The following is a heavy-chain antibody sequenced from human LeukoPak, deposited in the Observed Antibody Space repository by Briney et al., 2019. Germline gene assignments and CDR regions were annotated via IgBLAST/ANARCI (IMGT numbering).Heavy chain of an antibody. D-gene: IGHD3-10*01. J-gene: IGHJ4*02. V-gene: IGHV4-59*12. CDR1: GVSISSYY. CDR2: IYNSGRS. Sequence: AETLSLTCTVSGVSISSYYLNWIRQPPGKGLEWIGYIYNSGRSNNNPSLKSRVTISVDTSKKQFSLKLSSVTAADTAVYYCATPGVLLWFGELSYWGQGTLVTVSS. CDR3: ATPGVLLWFGELSY.